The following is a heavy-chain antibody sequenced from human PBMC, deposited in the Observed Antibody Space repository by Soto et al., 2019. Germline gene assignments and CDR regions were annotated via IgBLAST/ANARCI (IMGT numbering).Heavy chain of an antibody. CDR1: GFTFSIYA. J-gene: IGHJ4*02. CDR3: AKGWPHIEVAGTSPDH. D-gene: IGHD6-19*01. Sequence: EVQLLESGGGLVQPGGSLRLSCAASGFTFSIYAMSWVRQAPGKGLGWVAGISVGGGSTYYADSVKGRFTISRDNSKNTLFLQMNSLRGEDTAVYYCAKGWPHIEVAGTSPDHWGQGTLVTVSS. CDR2: ISVGGGST. V-gene: IGHV3-23*01.